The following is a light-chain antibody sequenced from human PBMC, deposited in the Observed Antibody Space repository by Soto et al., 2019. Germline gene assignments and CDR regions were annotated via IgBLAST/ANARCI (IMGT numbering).Light chain of an antibody. CDR3: QHYNPYSRT. J-gene: IGKJ1*01. Sequence: DIQMTQSPSTLSGSVGDRVTITCRASQTISSWLAWYQQKPGKAPKLLIYKASTLKSGVPSRFSGSGSGTEFTLTISSMQPDDFATYYCQHYNPYSRTFGQGTKGDIK. CDR2: KAS. CDR1: QTISSW. V-gene: IGKV1-5*03.